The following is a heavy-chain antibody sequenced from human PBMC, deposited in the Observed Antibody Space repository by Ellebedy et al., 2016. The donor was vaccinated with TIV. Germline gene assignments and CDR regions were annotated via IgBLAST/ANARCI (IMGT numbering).Heavy chain of an antibody. J-gene: IGHJ5*02. V-gene: IGHV4-34*01. Sequence: MPSETLSLTCAVYGGSFSGYYWSWIRQPPGKGLEWIGEINHSGSTNYNPSLKSRVTISVDTSKNQFSLKLSSVTAADTAVYYCARGDRDIVVVPAANMKYNWFDPWGQGTLVTVSS. CDR1: GGSFSGYY. D-gene: IGHD2-2*01. CDR2: INHSGST. CDR3: ARGDRDIVVVPAANMKYNWFDP.